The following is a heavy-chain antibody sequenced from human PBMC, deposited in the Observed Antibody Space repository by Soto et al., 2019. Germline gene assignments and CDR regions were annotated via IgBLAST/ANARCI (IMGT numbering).Heavy chain of an antibody. CDR3: ARVRNNWNDEAFDI. CDR2: IYHSGST. Sequence: PSETLSLTCAVSGYSISSGYYWGWIRQPPGKGLEWIGSIYHSGSTYYNPSLKSRVTISVDTSKNQFSLKLSSVTAADTAVYYCARVRNNWNDEAFDIWGQGTMVTVSS. J-gene: IGHJ3*02. D-gene: IGHD1-1*01. CDR1: GYSISSGYY. V-gene: IGHV4-38-2*01.